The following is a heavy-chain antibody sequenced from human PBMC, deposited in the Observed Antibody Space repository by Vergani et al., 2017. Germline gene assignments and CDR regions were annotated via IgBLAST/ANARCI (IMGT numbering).Heavy chain of an antibody. V-gene: IGHV4-59*01. J-gene: IGHJ3*02. CDR2: IYKSGSS. Sequence: QVQLQESGSGLVKSSETLSLTCTVSGGSISDYYWNWLRQPPGEGLEWIGYIYKSGSSTYNPSLKGRVTISADTSKNQFSLKLTSVTAADTALYYCARDRGYSTGWYSAFDIWGQGTMVTVSS. CDR3: ARDRGYSTGWYSAFDI. CDR1: GGSISDYY. D-gene: IGHD6-19*01.